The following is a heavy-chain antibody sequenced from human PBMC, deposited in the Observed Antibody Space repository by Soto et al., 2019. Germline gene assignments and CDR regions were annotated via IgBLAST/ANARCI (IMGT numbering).Heavy chain of an antibody. CDR3: ASRDPGTSVDY. V-gene: IGHV4-4*02. Sequence: SETLSLTCAVSGGSFTSNNWWTWVRQPPGQGLEWIGEIYRAGSTNYNPSLKSRVTISLDKSENQLSLKVTSLTAADTAVYYCASRDPGTSVDYWGQGTLVTVSS. J-gene: IGHJ4*02. CDR1: GGSFTSNNW. CDR2: IYRAGST. D-gene: IGHD1-7*01.